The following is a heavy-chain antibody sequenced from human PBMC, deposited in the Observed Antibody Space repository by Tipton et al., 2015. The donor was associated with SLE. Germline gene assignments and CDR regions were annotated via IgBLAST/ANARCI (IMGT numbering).Heavy chain of an antibody. CDR3: ARDAAVAGHFDY. V-gene: IGHV4-59*01. D-gene: IGHD6-19*01. J-gene: IGHJ4*02. CDR2: IDYSGST. CDR1: GGSISSYH. Sequence: TLSLTCTVSGGSISSYHWNWIRQPPGKGLEWIGYIDYSGSTNYNPSLNNRVTISVDRSNNQFSLKLSSVTPADTAVYYCARDAAVAGHFDYWGQGKLVTVSS.